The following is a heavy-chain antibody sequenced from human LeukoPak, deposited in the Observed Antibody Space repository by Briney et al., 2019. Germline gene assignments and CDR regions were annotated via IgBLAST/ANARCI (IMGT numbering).Heavy chain of an antibody. CDR3: ARDPEVVVAATGG. J-gene: IGHJ4*02. CDR2: ISSSSSYI. D-gene: IGHD2-15*01. CDR1: GFTFSSYS. V-gene: IGHV3-21*01. Sequence: GGSLRLSCAASGFTFSSYSMNWVRQAPGKGLEWVSSISSSSSYIYYADSVKGRFNIPRDNAKNSLYLQMNSLRAEDTAVYYCARDPEVVVAATGGWGQGTLVTVSS.